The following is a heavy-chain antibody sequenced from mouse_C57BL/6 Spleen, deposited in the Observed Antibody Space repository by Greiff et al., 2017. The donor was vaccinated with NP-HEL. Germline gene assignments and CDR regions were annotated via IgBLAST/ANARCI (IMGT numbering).Heavy chain of an antibody. Sequence: EVQLQQSGPELVKPGASVKISCKASGYSFTGYYMNWVKQSPEKSLEWIGEINPSTGGTTYNQKFKAKAKLTVDKSSSTAYMQLKSLTSEDSAVYYCARGSYYDRNAMDYWGQGTSVTVSS. CDR2: INPSTGGT. CDR3: ARGSYYDRNAMDY. D-gene: IGHD2-4*01. CDR1: GYSFTGYY. V-gene: IGHV1-42*01. J-gene: IGHJ4*01.